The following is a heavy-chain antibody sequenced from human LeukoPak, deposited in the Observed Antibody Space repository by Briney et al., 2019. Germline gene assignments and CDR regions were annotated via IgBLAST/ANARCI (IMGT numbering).Heavy chain of an antibody. D-gene: IGHD1-1*01. CDR3: ARGNAHAFDI. CDR2: IHSDGSST. CDR1: GFTFSNYW. V-gene: IGHV3-74*01. Sequence: GGSLRLSCAASGFTFSNYWMHWVRQAPGKGLVWVSRIHSDGSSTTSADSVKGRFTISRDNAENTLYLQMNSLRAEDTAVYFCARGNAHAFDIWGQGAMVTVSS. J-gene: IGHJ3*02.